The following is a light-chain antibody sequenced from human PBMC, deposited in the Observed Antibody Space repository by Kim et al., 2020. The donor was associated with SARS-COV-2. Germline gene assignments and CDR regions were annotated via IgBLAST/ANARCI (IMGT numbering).Light chain of an antibody. CDR2: GAS. Sequence: ASEGDRGNSTSRASQDIRKDLGWYQQNPGRAHKRLIYGASSLQRGVPSRFRDSGSGTEFTQTISSLQTEDFATYFCLQYNTNPITIGQGTRVEIK. CDR1: QDIRKD. V-gene: IGKV1-17*01. J-gene: IGKJ5*01. CDR3: LQYNTNPIT.